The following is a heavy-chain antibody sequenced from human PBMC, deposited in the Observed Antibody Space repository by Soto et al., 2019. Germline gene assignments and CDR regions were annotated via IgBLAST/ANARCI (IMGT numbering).Heavy chain of an antibody. D-gene: IGHD6-13*01. J-gene: IGHJ4*02. CDR2: INPYNGNT. CDR3: ARGPTSSRVDY. V-gene: IGHV1-18*01. Sequence: ASVKVSCKTSGYTFTRHGINWVRQAPGQGLEWMGWINPYNGNTKYAQKVQGRVTMTTDTSTSTAYMELRSLRSDDTAVYYCARGPTSSRVDYWGQGTLVTVS. CDR1: GYTFTRHG.